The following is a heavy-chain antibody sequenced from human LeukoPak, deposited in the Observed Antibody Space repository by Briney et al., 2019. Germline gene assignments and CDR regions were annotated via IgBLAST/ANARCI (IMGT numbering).Heavy chain of an antibody. J-gene: IGHJ4*02. CDR1: GYTFTGYY. CDR3: ARAILHIYYDSSGYSHFDY. D-gene: IGHD3-22*01. V-gene: IGHV1-2*02. CDR2: INPNSGGT. Sequence: ASVKVSCKASGYTFTGYYMHWVRQAPGQGLEWMGWINPNSGGTNYAQKFQGRVTITTDESTSTAYMELSSLRSEDTAVYYCARAILHIYYDSSGYSHFDYWGQGTLVTVSS.